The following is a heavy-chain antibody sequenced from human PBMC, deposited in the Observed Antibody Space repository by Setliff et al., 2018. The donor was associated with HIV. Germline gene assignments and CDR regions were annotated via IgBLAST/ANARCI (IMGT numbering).Heavy chain of an antibody. CDR2: ISSSGTTK. CDR3: AKEGDSAVAYYYYYMDV. V-gene: IGHV3-48*01. J-gene: IGHJ6*03. Sequence: PVGSLRLSCAASGFTFRSYSMTWVRQAPGKGLEWVSYISSSGTTKYYAGSMKGRFTISRDNLKNSLYLQMDSLRAEDTAVYYCAKEGDSAVAYYYYYMDVWGTGTAVTVSS. D-gene: IGHD5-18*01. CDR1: GFTFRSYS.